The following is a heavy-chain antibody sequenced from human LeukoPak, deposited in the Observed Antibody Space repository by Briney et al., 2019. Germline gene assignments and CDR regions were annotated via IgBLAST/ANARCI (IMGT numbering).Heavy chain of an antibody. J-gene: IGHJ6*02. Sequence: PGGSLRLSCAASGFTFSSYAMHWVRQAPGKGLEWVAVISYDGSNKYYADSVKGRFTISRDNSKNTLYLQMNSLRAEDTAVYYCARDSPGPSVLRYFDWLPKGDYYYYGMDVWGQGTTVTVSS. CDR1: GFTFSSYA. D-gene: IGHD3-9*01. V-gene: IGHV3-30-3*01. CDR2: ISYDGSNK. CDR3: ARDSPGPSVLRYFDWLPKGDYYYYGMDV.